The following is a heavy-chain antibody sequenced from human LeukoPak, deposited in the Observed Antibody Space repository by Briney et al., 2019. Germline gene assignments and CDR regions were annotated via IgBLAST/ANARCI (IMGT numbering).Heavy chain of an antibody. J-gene: IGHJ4*02. Sequence: ASVKVSCKASGYTFTRYYTHWVRQAPGQGLEWMGWINTNSGGTNYAQNFQGRVTMTRDTSISTAYMELSRLKSDDTAVYYCASAGYYCSGDNCYSWNYFDYWGQGTLVTVSS. V-gene: IGHV1-2*02. CDR3: ASAGYYCSGDNCYSWNYFDY. CDR2: INTNSGGT. D-gene: IGHD2-15*01. CDR1: GYTFTRYY.